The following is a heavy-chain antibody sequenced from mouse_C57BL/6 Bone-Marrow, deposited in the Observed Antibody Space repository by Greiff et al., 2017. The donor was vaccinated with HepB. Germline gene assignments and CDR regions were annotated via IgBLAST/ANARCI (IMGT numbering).Heavy chain of an antibody. CDR2: IHPNSGST. D-gene: IGHD1-1*01. J-gene: IGHJ2*01. V-gene: IGHV1-64*01. CDR1: GYTFTSYW. CDR3: ARSAVVGPYFDY. Sequence: QVQLKQPGAELVKPGASVKLSCKASGYTFTSYWMHWVKQRPGQGLEWIGMIHPNSGSTNYNEKFKSKATLTVDKSSSTAYMQLSSLTSEDSAVYYCARSAVVGPYFDYWGQGTTLTVSS.